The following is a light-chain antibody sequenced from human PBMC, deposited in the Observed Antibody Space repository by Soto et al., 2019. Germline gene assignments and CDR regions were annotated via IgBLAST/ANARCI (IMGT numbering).Light chain of an antibody. J-gene: IGLJ2*01. CDR3: SSHAGSNKFVV. Sequence: QSALTQPPSASGSPGQSVTISCTGTSSDIGGYNYVSWYQQHPGKAPKLIIYELSNRPSGVPDRFSGSKSGNTASLTVSGLQAEDEADYYCSSHAGSNKFVVFGGGTKLTVL. V-gene: IGLV2-8*01. CDR1: SSDIGGYNY. CDR2: ELS.